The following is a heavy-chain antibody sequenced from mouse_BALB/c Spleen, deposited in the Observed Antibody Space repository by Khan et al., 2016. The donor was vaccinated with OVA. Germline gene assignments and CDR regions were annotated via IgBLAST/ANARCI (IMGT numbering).Heavy chain of an antibody. Sequence: QVQLKQSGPGLVQPSQSLSITCTVSGFSLTTYGVHWVRQSPGKGLEWLGVIWSGGSTDYNAAFISRLSISKDSSKSQVLFKMNSLQVNDTAIYYCARNYDYDEGLAYWGQGTLVTVSA. CDR3: ARNYDYDEGLAY. J-gene: IGHJ3*01. D-gene: IGHD2-4*01. V-gene: IGHV2-2*02. CDR1: GFSLTTYG. CDR2: IWSGGST.